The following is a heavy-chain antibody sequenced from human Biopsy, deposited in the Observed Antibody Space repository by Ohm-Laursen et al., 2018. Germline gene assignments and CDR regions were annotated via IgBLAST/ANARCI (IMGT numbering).Heavy chain of an antibody. V-gene: IGHV4-59*02. CDR2: IYYSGMT. J-gene: IGHJ6*02. Sequence: SGTLSLTCTVSGDSVTKYYWSWIRQPPGKGLEWIGHIYYSGMTNYNPSLQSRVSISVDTSRNQFSLTLSSVTAADTAVYYCARDSGILNYGNFKYYHYYGMDVWGQGTKVTVSS. CDR1: GDSVTKYY. D-gene: IGHD4-11*01. CDR3: ARDSGILNYGNFKYYHYYGMDV.